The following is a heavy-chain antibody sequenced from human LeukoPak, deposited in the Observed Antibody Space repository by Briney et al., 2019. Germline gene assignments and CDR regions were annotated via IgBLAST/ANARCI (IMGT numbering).Heavy chain of an antibody. D-gene: IGHD3-22*01. J-gene: IGHJ6*03. Sequence: GGSLRLSCAASGFTFSSYALSWVRQAPGKGLEWVANIKQDGGEKYYVDSVVGRFTISRDNAKNSLYLQMNSLRSEDTAVYYCARVKGSGYSLYYYYMDVWGKGTTVIVSS. CDR1: GFTFSSYA. CDR3: ARVKGSGYSLYYYYMDV. CDR2: IKQDGGEK. V-gene: IGHV3-7*01.